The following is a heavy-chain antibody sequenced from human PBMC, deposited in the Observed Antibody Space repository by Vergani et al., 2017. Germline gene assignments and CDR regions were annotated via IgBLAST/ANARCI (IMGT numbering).Heavy chain of an antibody. CDR2: IDPSDSYT. D-gene: IGHD6-19*01. Sequence: EVQLVQSGAEVKKPGESLRISCKGSGYSFTSYWISWVRQMPGKGLEWMGRIDPSDSYTNYSPSFQGHVTISADKSISTAYLQWSSLKASDTAMYYCARQVAVAGKGWGTYYYYGMDVWGQGTTVTVSS. CDR1: GYSFTSYW. CDR3: ARQVAVAGKGWGTYYYYGMDV. J-gene: IGHJ6*02. V-gene: IGHV5-10-1*01.